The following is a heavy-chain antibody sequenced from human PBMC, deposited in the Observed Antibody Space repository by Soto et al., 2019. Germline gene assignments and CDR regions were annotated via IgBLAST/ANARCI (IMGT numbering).Heavy chain of an antibody. Sequence: QLQLQESGPGLVKPSETLSLTYSVSGRSISSSSYYWGWIRQTAGKGLEWIGSIYYSGSTYYNPSLKSRVTISVDTSKNRFSLKLSSVTAADMAVYYCARHSSRNWFDPWGQGTLVTVSS. CDR2: IYYSGST. CDR3: ARHSSRNWFDP. J-gene: IGHJ5*02. V-gene: IGHV4-39*01. CDR1: GRSISSSSYY.